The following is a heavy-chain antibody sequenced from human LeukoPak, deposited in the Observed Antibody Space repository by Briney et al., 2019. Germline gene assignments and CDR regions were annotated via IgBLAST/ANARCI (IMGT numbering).Heavy chain of an antibody. CDR2: IYYSGST. CDR1: GGSISSGGYY. J-gene: IGHJ4*02. V-gene: IGHV4-61*08. CDR3: AGTKKWLQLRSIDY. Sequence: PSETLSLTCTVSGGSISSGGYYWSWIRQHPGKGLEWIGYIYYSGSTNYNPSLKSRVTISVDTSKNLFSLKLSSVTAADTAVYYCAGTKKWLQLRSIDYWGQGTLVTVSS. D-gene: IGHD5-12*01.